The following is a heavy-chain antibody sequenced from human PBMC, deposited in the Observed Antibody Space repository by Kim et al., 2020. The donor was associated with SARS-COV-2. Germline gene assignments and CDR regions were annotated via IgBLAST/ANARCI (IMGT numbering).Heavy chain of an antibody. D-gene: IGHD6-6*01. CDR3: ASSRSSPGVYYYYYGMDV. CDR2: IDPSDSYT. J-gene: IGHJ6*02. CDR1: GYSFTSYW. Sequence: GESLKISCKGSGYSFTSYWISWVRQMPGKGLEWMGRIDPSDSYTNYSPSFQGHVTISADKSISTAYLQWSSLKASDTAMYYCASSRSSPGVYYYYYGMDVWGQGTTVTVSS. V-gene: IGHV5-10-1*01.